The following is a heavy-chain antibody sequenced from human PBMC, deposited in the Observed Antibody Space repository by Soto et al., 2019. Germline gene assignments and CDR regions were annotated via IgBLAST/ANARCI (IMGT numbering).Heavy chain of an antibody. D-gene: IGHD6-19*01. CDR3: ARMAVAGIDGMDV. V-gene: IGHV3-30-3*01. J-gene: IGHJ6*02. Sequence: GGSPRLSCAASGFTFSSYAMHWVRQAPGKGLEWVAVISYDGSNKYYADSVKGRFTISRDNSKNTLYLQMNSLRAEDTAVYYCARMAVAGIDGMDVWGQGTTVTVSS. CDR2: ISYDGSNK. CDR1: GFTFSSYA.